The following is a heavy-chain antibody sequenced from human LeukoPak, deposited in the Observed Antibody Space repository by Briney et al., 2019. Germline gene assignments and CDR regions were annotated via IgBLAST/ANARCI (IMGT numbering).Heavy chain of an antibody. CDR2: ISSNGGST. CDR3: ARAAAGPFDY. D-gene: IGHD6-13*01. J-gene: IGHJ4*02. V-gene: IGHV3-64*01. CDR1: GFTFSSYA. Sequence: PGGSLRLSCVASGFTFSSYAMHWVRQAPGKGLEYVSAISSNGGSTYYANSVKGRFTISRDNSKNTLYLQMGSLRAEDMAVYYCARAAAGPFDYWGQGTLVTVSS.